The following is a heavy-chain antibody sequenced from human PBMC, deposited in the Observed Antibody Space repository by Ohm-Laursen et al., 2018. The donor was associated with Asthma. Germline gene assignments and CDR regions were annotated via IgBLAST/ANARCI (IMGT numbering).Heavy chain of an antibody. J-gene: IGHJ4*02. D-gene: IGHD1-7*01. V-gene: IGHV3-30*03. CDR2: ISYDGSNK. Sequence: SSLRLSCAASGFTFSSYGMHWVRQAPGKGLEWVAVISYDGSNKYYADSVKGRFTISRDNSKNTLYLQMNSLRTEDTAVYYCARHNWNYLDYWGQGTLVTASS. CDR3: ARHNWNYLDY. CDR1: GFTFSSYG.